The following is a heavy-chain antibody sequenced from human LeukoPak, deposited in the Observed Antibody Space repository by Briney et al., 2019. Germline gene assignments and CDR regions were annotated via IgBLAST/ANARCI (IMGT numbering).Heavy chain of an antibody. CDR3: ARHGTISSESYFDY. J-gene: IGHJ4*02. D-gene: IGHD1-14*01. CDR2: IHNSGRT. Sequence: SPETLSLTCSVSGGSVSSYYWSWIRQSPGKGLEWIGYIHNSGRTNYNPSLKSRVTGFVDTSKNQVSLRLSSVTAADTAVYYCARHGTISSESYFDYWGQGALVTVSS. V-gene: IGHV4-59*08. CDR1: GGSVSSYY.